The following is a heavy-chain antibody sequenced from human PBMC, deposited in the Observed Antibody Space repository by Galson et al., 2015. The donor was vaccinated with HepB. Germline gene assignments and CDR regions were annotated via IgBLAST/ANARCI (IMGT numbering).Heavy chain of an antibody. CDR3: AQLRIAARPRANPEPHY. D-gene: IGHD6-6*01. Sequence: PALVKPTQTLTLTCTFSGFSLSTSGVGVGWIRQPPGKALEWLALIYWNDDKRYSPSLKSRLTITEDTSKNQVVLTMTNMDPVDTATDYCAQLRIAARPRANPEPHYWGQGTLVTVSS. V-gene: IGHV2-5*01. CDR1: GFSLSTSGVG. CDR2: IYWNDDK. J-gene: IGHJ4*02.